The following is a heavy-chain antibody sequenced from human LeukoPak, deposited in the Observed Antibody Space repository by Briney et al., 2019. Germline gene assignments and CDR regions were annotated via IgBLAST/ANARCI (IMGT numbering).Heavy chain of an antibody. CDR3: ARASDVYCGGDCYFDY. J-gene: IGHJ4*02. V-gene: IGHV3-21*01. Sequence: GGSLRLSCAASGFTFSSYSMNWVRQAPGKGLEWVSSISSSSSYIYYADSVKGRFPISRDNAKNSLYLQMNSLRAEDTAVYYCARASDVYCGGDCYFDYWGQGTLVTFSS. D-gene: IGHD2-21*02. CDR1: GFTFSSYS. CDR2: ISSSSSYI.